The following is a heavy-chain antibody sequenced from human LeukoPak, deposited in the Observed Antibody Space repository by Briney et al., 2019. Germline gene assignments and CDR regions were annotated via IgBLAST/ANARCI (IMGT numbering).Heavy chain of an antibody. CDR1: GYTFTGYY. J-gene: IGHJ4*02. Sequence: ASVRVSCKASGYTFTGYYMHWVRQAPGQGLEWMGWIYPNSGATKYAQKFQGRVTMTRDTSISTAYMELSGLRSDDTAVYYCGTLLSNGPFDYWGQGSLVTVSS. V-gene: IGHV1-2*02. CDR3: GTLLSNGPFDY. CDR2: IYPNSGAT.